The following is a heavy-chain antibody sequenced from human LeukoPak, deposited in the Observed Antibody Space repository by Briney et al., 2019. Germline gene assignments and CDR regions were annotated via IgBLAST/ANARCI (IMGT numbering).Heavy chain of an antibody. J-gene: IGHJ4*02. Sequence: GRSLRLSCAASGFTFSSYAMHWVRQAPGKGLEWVAVISYDGSNKYYADSVKGRFTISRDNSKNTLYLQMNSLRAEDTAVYYCAREGSYYYDSSGFGLGFLEYYFDYWGQGTLVTVPS. CDR3: AREGSYYYDSSGFGLGFLEYYFDY. CDR1: GFTFSSYA. V-gene: IGHV3-30-3*01. CDR2: ISYDGSNK. D-gene: IGHD3-22*01.